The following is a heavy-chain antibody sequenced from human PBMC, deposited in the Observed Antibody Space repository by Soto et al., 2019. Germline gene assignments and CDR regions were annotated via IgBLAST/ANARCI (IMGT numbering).Heavy chain of an antibody. V-gene: IGHV3-30-3*01. J-gene: IGHJ6*02. Sequence: GGSLRLYCAASGFTFSSYAMHRVRQAPGKGLEGVAVISYDGSNKYYADSVKGRFTISRDNSKNTLYLQMNSLRAEDTAVYYCARIRSYCGGDSYSFYYGMDVWGQGTTVTVSS. D-gene: IGHD2-21*02. CDR3: ARIRSYCGGDSYSFYYGMDV. CDR1: GFTFSSYA. CDR2: ISYDGSNK.